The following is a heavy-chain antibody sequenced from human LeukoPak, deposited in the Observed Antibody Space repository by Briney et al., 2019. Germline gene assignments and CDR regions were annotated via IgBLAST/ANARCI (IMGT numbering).Heavy chain of an antibody. D-gene: IGHD2-21*02. CDR2: INPNSGGT. CDR3: ARKYCGGDCYGRFDY. V-gene: IGHV1-2*02. CDR1: GYTFTGYY. J-gene: IGHJ4*02. Sequence: ASVTVSCKASGYTFTGYYMHWVRQAPGQGLEWMGWINPNSGGTNYAQKFQGRVTMTRDTSISTAYMELSRLRSDDTAVYYCARKYCGGDCYGRFDYWGQGTLVTVSS.